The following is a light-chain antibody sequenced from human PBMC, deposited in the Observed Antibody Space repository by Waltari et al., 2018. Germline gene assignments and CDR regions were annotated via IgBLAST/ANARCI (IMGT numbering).Light chain of an antibody. CDR1: QSISSY. CDR3: QQSYSTPRT. Sequence: DIQMTQSLSSLSASVGDRVTITCRASQSISSYLNWYQQKPGKAPKLLIYAASSLQSGVPSRFSGSGSGTDFTLTISSLQPEDFATYYCQQSYSTPRTFGQGTKLEI. J-gene: IGKJ2*01. V-gene: IGKV1-39*01. CDR2: AAS.